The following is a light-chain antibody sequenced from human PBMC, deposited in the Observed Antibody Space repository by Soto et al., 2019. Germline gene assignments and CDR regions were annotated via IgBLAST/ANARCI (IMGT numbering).Light chain of an antibody. CDR2: DAS. CDR3: QQYDNLPFT. J-gene: IGKJ3*01. V-gene: IGKV1-33*01. Sequence: DIQMTQSPSSLSASVRDRVTITCQARQDITNHLNWYQQKPGKAPKLLISDASNLEPAVPSRFSGTGSGTDFTFTISSLQPEDIATYFCQQYDNLPFTFGPGTKVDIK. CDR1: QDITNH.